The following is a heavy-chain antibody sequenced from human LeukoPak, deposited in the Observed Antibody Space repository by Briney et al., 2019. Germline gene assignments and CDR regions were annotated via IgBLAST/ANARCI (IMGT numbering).Heavy chain of an antibody. CDR2: IYTSGST. D-gene: IGHD2/OR15-2a*01. CDR3: SEGYFEPFDH. Sequence: MPSETLSLTCTVSGGSISSYYWSWIRQPAGKGLEWIGRIYTSGSTNYDPSLKSRVTISVDKSKNQFSLKLSSVTAADTAVYYCSEGYFEPFDHWGQGILVTVSS. V-gene: IGHV4-4*07. J-gene: IGHJ4*02. CDR1: GGSISSYY.